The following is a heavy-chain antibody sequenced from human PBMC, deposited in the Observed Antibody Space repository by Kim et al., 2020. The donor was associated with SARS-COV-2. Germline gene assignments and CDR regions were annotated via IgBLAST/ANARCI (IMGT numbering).Heavy chain of an antibody. CDR2: ISYDGSNK. Sequence: GGSLRLSCAASGFTFSSYAMHWVRQAPGKGLEWVAVISYDGSNKYYADSVKGRFTISRDNSKNTLYLQMNSLRAEDTAVYYCARPYSGSYYGLLDYWGQGTLVTVSS. V-gene: IGHV3-30-3*01. CDR3: ARPYSGSYYGLLDY. J-gene: IGHJ4*02. CDR1: GFTFSSYA. D-gene: IGHD1-26*01.